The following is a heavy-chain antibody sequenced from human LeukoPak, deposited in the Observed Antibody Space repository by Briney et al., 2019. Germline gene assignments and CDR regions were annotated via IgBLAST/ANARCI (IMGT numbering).Heavy chain of an antibody. V-gene: IGHV1-2*02. CDR3: ARAGYSSSWYVVDWFDP. CDR1: GYTFTGYY. Sequence: GASVEVSCKASGYTFTGYYLHWVRQAPGQGLEWMGWINPNGGGTYYAQKFQGRVTMTRDTSISTAYMELSRLRSDDTAVYYCARAGYSSSWYVVDWFDPWGQGTLVTVSS. CDR2: INPNGGGT. D-gene: IGHD6-13*01. J-gene: IGHJ5*02.